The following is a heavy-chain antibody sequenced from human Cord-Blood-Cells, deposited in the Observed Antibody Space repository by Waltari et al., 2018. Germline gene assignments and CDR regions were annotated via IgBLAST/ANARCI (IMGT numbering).Heavy chain of an antibody. V-gene: IGHV2-26*01. D-gene: IGHD6-6*01. Sequence: QVTLKASGPVLVKPTETSTLTCTVSGFSLSNARMGVSWICQPPGKALEWLAHIFSTDEKSYSTSLKSRLTISKDTSKSQVVLTMTNMDPVDTATYYCARALIYSSSLLDAFDIWGQGTMVTVSS. CDR1: GFSLSNARMG. CDR2: IFSTDEK. J-gene: IGHJ3*02. CDR3: ARALIYSSSLLDAFDI.